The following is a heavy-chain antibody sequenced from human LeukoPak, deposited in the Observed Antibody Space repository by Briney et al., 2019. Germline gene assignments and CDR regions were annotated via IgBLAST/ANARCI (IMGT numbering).Heavy chain of an antibody. CDR2: ISSSGSTK. CDR1: GFSFSDYY. J-gene: IGHJ4*02. CDR3: ARDDSGSGRAFDY. D-gene: IGHD3-10*01. V-gene: IGHV3-11*01. Sequence: GGALRLSRAASGFSFSDYYMSWIREAPGPRLEGGSYISSSGSTKYYAAPVKGRFTISRDNAKNSLYLQMNSLRAEDTAVYYWARDDSGSGRAFDYWGQGTLVTVSS.